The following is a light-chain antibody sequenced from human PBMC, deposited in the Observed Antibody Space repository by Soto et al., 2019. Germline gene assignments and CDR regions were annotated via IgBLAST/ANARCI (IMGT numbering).Light chain of an antibody. J-gene: IGLJ3*02. V-gene: IGLV1-44*01. CDR2: SNN. CDR3: AAWDDSLNGV. CDR1: SSNIGSNT. Sequence: QSVLTQPPSASGTPGQRVTISCSGSSSNIGSNTVNWYQQLPGTAPKLLIYSNNQRPSGVPERFSGSTSGTSASLVISGLPSDDEDDYYCAAWDDSLNGVFGGGTKLTVL.